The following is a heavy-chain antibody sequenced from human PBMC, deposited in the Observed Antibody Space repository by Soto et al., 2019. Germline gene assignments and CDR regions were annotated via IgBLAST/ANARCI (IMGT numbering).Heavy chain of an antibody. D-gene: IGHD3-16*01. CDR3: ARGETYYFDY. Sequence: ASVKVSCKTSGYTFTKYYIHWLRQAPGQGLEWMGILRPSGGTTDYAHKFKGRVTMTRDPSTSTVYVELSSLRSEDTALYYCARGETYYFDYWGRGTLVTVSS. CDR1: GYTFTKYY. J-gene: IGHJ4*02. V-gene: IGHV1-46*01. CDR2: LRPSGGTT.